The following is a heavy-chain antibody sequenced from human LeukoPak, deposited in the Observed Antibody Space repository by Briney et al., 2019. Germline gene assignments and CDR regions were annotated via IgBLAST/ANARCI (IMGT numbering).Heavy chain of an antibody. J-gene: IGHJ1*01. CDR3: ARAPSEIGGYYPEYFRH. D-gene: IGHD3-22*01. CDR1: GFTSSSYW. Sequence: GGSLRLSCAASGFTSSSYWMHWVRQAPGKGLVWVSRIKSDGKTNYADSVKGRFTISRDNAKNTVPLQMNSLRAEDTGVYYCARAPSEIGGYYPEYFRHWGQGTLVTVSS. V-gene: IGHV3-74*01. CDR2: IKSDGKT.